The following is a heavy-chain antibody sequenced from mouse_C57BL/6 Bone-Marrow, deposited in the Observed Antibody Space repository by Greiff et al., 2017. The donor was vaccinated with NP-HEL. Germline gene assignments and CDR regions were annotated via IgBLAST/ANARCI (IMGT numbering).Heavy chain of an antibody. V-gene: IGHV14-4*01. Sequence: EVNLVESGAELVRPGASVKLSCTASGFNIKDVYMHWVKQRPEQGLEWIGWIDPENGDTEYASKFQGQATITADTSANTSYRQLSSLTSEDTAVYYCTTWRGKFPPFDYWGQGTTLTVSS. CDR3: TTWRGKFPPFDY. J-gene: IGHJ2*01. CDR2: IDPENGDT. CDR1: GFNIKDVY.